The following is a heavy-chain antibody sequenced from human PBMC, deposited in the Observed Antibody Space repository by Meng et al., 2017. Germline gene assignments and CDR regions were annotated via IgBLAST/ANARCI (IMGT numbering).Heavy chain of an antibody. CDR1: GFTFSSYA. CDR2: ISGSGGST. J-gene: IGHJ6*02. CDR3: ARDLGVLRYFDWLLTDPYYYGMDV. D-gene: IGHD3-9*01. V-gene: IGHV3-23*01. Sequence: GGSLRLSCAASGFTFSSYAMSWVRQAPGKGLEWVSAISGSGGSTYYADSVKGRFTISRDNSKNTLYLQMNSLRAEDTAVYYCARDLGVLRYFDWLLTDPYYYGMDVWGQGTTVTVSS.